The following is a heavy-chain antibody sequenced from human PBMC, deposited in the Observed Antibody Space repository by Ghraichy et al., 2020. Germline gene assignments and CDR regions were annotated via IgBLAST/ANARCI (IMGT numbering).Heavy chain of an antibody. CDR3: ARDQFYYDSSGYYGNYFDY. D-gene: IGHD3-22*01. V-gene: IGHV4-38-2*02. CDR1: GYSISSGYY. CDR2: IYHSGST. Sequence: SETLSRTCAVSGYSISSGYYWGWIRQPPGKGLEWIGSIYHSGSTYYNPSLKSRVTISVDTSKNQFSLKLSSVTAADTAVYYCARDQFYYDSSGYYGNYFDYWGQGTLVTVSS. J-gene: IGHJ4*02.